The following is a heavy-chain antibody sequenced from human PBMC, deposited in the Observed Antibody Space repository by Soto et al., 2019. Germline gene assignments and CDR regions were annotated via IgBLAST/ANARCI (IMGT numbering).Heavy chain of an antibody. CDR3: ARAQPDYDYIWAGPFDI. J-gene: IGHJ3*02. CDR2: TYFKSQWYN. Sequence: QVQLQQSGPGLVKPSQTLSLTCAVSGDSVSSSSAWNWFRQSPSRGLEWLGRTYFKSQWYNNSAPSVEGRMTINPDTSKNRFSLQLSSVTPEDTAVYYCARAQPDYDYIWAGPFDIWSQGTMVTVSS. D-gene: IGHD3-16*01. V-gene: IGHV6-1*01. CDR1: GDSVSSSSA.